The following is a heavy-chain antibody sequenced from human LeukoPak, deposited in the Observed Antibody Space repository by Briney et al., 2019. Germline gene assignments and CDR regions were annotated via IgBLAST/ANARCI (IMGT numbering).Heavy chain of an antibody. CDR1: GFSFSSYE. V-gene: IGHV3-48*03. J-gene: IGHJ6*03. D-gene: IGHD1-14*01. CDR2: ISSSATNI. Sequence: GGSLRLSCAASGFSFSSYEMNWVRLAPGKGLEWVSHISSSATNIYYADSVKGRFTISRDNAKNSLYLQMNSLTAEDTAVYYCARDHRPEIQYYYMDVWGKGTTVAVSS. CDR3: ARDHRPEIQYYYMDV.